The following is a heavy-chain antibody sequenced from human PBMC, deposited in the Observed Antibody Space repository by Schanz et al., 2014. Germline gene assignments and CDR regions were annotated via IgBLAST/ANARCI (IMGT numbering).Heavy chain of an antibody. Sequence: QVQLQESGPGLVKPSETLSLTCTVSGGSISSYYWSWIRQPPGKGLEWIGFIYYKGNTNYNPSLTSRDTMTVNPSKNQFTLKRGSVAAADTAVYYCARRIWDGDYYYFDYWGQGTLVTVSS. V-gene: IGHV4-59*08. D-gene: IGHD4-17*01. CDR2: IYYKGNT. J-gene: IGHJ4*02. CDR3: ARRIWDGDYYYFDY. CDR1: GGSISSYY.